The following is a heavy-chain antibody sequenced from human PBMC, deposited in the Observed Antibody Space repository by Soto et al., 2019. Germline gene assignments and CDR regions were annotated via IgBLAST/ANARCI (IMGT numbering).Heavy chain of an antibody. CDR3: ARGEPTYYDFWSGYTTYYYYYGMDV. V-gene: IGHV1-18*01. Sequence: ASVKVSCKASGYTFTSYDISWVRQAPGQGLEWMGWISAYNGNTNYAQKLQGRVTMTTDTSTSTAYMELRSLRSDDTAVYYCARGEPTYYDFWSGYTTYYYYYGMDVWGQGTTVTVSS. J-gene: IGHJ6*02. CDR1: GYTFTSYD. D-gene: IGHD3-3*01. CDR2: ISAYNGNT.